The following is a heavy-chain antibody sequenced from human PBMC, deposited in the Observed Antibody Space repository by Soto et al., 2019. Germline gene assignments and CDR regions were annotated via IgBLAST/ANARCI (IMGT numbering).Heavy chain of an antibody. Sequence: EVQLVQSGGGLVKPGGSLRLSCAGSGFTFSTFSMTWVRQAPGKGPEWVSSISSSSTYIYYADSVKGRFTISRDDAKNSLFLQMSTLRVEDTAMYYCARGGDTSGSWPRYWGQGTLVTVSS. J-gene: IGHJ4*02. CDR2: ISSSSTYI. D-gene: IGHD3-22*01. V-gene: IGHV3-21*03. CDR3: ARGGDTSGSWPRY. CDR1: GFTFSTFS.